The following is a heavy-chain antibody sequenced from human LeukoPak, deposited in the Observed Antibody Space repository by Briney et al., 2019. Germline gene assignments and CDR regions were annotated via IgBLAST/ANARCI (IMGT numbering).Heavy chain of an antibody. Sequence: GGSLRLSCAASGFTFSSYAMHWVRQAPGKGLEWVLSISSSSSYIYYADSVKGRLTISRDNAKNSLYLQMNSLRAEDTAVYYCAGYCSGGSCSNFDYWGQGTLVTVSS. V-gene: IGHV3-21*01. J-gene: IGHJ4*02. CDR3: AGYCSGGSCSNFDY. CDR1: GFTFSSYA. CDR2: ISSSSSYI. D-gene: IGHD2-15*01.